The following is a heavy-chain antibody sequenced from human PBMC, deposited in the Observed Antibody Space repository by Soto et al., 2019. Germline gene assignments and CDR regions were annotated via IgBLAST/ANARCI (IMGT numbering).Heavy chain of an antibody. V-gene: IGHV3-23*01. CDR3: AKDAVSLDGVWLAND. J-gene: IGHJ4*02. D-gene: IGHD5-12*01. Sequence: AGGSLRLSCAASGFTFSSYAMIWIRQVPGKGLEWVSGLYGSGGGIHYADSVKGRFTISRDNSAYSVYLQMNDLRVEDSAVYYCAKDAVSLDGVWLANDWGQGTVVTVSS. CDR2: LYGSGGGI. CDR1: GFTFSSYA.